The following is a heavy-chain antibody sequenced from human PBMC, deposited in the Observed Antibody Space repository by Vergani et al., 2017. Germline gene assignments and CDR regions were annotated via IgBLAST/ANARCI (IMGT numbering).Heavy chain of an antibody. J-gene: IGHJ5*02. Sequence: QVQLQESGPGLVKPPGTLSLTCAVSGGSISSSNWWSWVRQPPGKGLEWIGEIYHSGRTNYNPSLKSRVTISVDKSKNQFSLKLSSVTAADTAVYYCARKYYYGSVSYYHGGWFDPWGQGTLVTVSS. D-gene: IGHD3-10*01. CDR1: GGSISSSNW. CDR2: IYHSGRT. CDR3: ARKYYYGSVSYYHGGWFDP. V-gene: IGHV4-4*03.